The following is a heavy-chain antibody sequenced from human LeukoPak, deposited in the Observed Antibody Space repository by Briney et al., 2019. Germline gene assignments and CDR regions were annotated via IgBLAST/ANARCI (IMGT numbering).Heavy chain of an antibody. CDR3: ARDPYRFAFDI. Sequence: GGSLSLSCAASGFSFSTIYMSWVRQTPGQGLEWVANINVDGTAEYYVDSVKGRFTISRDNAKNSLYLQMNSLRAEDTAVYYCARDPYRFAFDIWGQGTVVLVSS. CDR2: INVDGTAE. V-gene: IGHV3-7*03. CDR1: GFSFSTIY. D-gene: IGHD1-26*01. J-gene: IGHJ3*02.